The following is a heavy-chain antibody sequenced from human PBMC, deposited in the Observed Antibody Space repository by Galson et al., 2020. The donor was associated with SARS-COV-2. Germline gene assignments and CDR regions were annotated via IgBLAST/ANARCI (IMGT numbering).Heavy chain of an antibody. Sequence: SETLSLTCTVSGGSISSGGYYWSWIRQHPGKGLEWIGYIYYSGSTYYNPSLKSRVTISVDTSKNQFSLKLSSVTAADTAVYYCARARITTIVVVTAFDYWGQGTLVTVSS. D-gene: IGHD3-22*01. CDR2: IYYSGST. CDR3: ARARITTIVVVTAFDY. V-gene: IGHV4-31*03. CDR1: GGSISSGGYY. J-gene: IGHJ4*02.